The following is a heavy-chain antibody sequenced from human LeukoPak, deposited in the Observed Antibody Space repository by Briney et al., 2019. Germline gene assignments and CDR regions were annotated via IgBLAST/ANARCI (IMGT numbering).Heavy chain of an antibody. V-gene: IGHV3-7*04. CDR1: GFTFSSFW. Sequence: GGSLRLSCAASGFTFSSFWMSWVRQAPGKGLEWVANIKQDGSEKYYVDSVKGRFTVSRDNAANPLCMQINRLRAEDTGVYYCARGYCSGGSCFSSTGNFDLWGRGTLVTVSS. CDR3: ARGYCSGGSCFSSTGNFDL. J-gene: IGHJ2*01. D-gene: IGHD2-15*01. CDR2: IKQDGSEK.